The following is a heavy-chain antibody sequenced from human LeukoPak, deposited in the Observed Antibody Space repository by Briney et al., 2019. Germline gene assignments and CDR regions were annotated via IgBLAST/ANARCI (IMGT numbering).Heavy chain of an antibody. CDR1: GFTFSSYS. Sequence: GGSLRLSCAASGFTFSSYSMNWVRQAPGKGLEWVSSISSSSSYIYYADSVKGRFTISRDNAKNSLYLQMNSLRAEDTAVYYCARDRNQGYSYGLPDYWGQGTLVTVSS. V-gene: IGHV3-21*01. CDR2: ISSSSSYI. CDR3: ARDRNQGYSYGLPDY. D-gene: IGHD5-18*01. J-gene: IGHJ4*02.